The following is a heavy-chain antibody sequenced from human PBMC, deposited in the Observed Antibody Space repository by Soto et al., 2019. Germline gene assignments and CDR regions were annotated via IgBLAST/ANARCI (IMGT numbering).Heavy chain of an antibody. CDR3: ARSPYYYDSSGYYPNWFDP. J-gene: IGHJ5*02. D-gene: IGHD3-22*01. V-gene: IGHV3-11*01. Sequence: PGGSLRLSCAASGFTFSDYYMSWIRQAPGKGLEWVSYISSSGSTIYYADSVKGRFTISRDNAKNSLYLQMNSLRAEDTAVYYCARSPYYYDSSGYYPNWFDPWGQGTLVTVSS. CDR2: ISSSGSTI. CDR1: GFTFSDYY.